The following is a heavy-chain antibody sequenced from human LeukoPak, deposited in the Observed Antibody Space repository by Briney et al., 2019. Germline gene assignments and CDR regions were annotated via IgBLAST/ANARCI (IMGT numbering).Heavy chain of an antibody. J-gene: IGHJ4*02. CDR3: ARDRSTDYCDY. CDR1: GGSMSSYY. CDR2: IYYSGST. D-gene: IGHD2-21*02. Sequence: SETLSLTCTVSGGSMSSYYLSWIRQPPGKGLEWIGYIYYSGSTNYNPSLKSRVTISVDTSKNQFSLKLSSVTAADTAVYYCARDRSTDYCDYWGQGTLVTVSS. V-gene: IGHV4-59*01.